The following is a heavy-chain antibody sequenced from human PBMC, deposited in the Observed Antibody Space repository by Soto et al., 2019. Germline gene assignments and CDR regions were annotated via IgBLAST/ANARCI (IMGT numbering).Heavy chain of an antibody. D-gene: IGHD3-22*01. CDR1: GGTFSSYA. J-gene: IGHJ6*02. CDR3: ARHPRGYLHHYYGMDV. V-gene: IGHV1-69*01. Sequence: QVQLVQSGAEVKKPGSSVKVSCKASGGTFSSYAISWVRQAPGQGLEWMGGIIPIFGTANYAQKFQGRVTIPADESTSTAYMELSSLSSEDTAVYYCARHPRGYLHHYYGMDVWGQGTTVTVSS. CDR2: IIPIFGTA.